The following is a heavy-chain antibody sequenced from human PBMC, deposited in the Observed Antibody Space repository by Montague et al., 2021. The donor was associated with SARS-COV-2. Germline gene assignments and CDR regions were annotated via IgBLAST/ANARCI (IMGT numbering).Heavy chain of an antibody. CDR2: ISSSSSYT. Sequence: SLRLSCAASGYTFSDYYMSWIRQAPGKGLEWVSYISSSSSYTNYADSVXGLFTISRDNAKNSLYLQMNSLRAEDTAVYYCARDQPHYDILAGYYKDYYYMDVWGQGTTVTVSS. CDR1: GYTFSDYY. V-gene: IGHV3-11*06. CDR3: ARDQPHYDILAGYYKDYYYMDV. D-gene: IGHD3-9*01. J-gene: IGHJ6*02.